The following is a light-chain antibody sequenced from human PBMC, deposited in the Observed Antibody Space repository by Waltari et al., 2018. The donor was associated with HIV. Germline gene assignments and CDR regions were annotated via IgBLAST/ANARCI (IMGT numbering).Light chain of an antibody. Sequence: DIQMTQSPSSLSASVGDTVTITCQASQDIRKTLNWYQQKPGKAPKVLIYETSILQTGVPPRFSGSGSGTDFVVTITNLQPEDIATYYCQQSATLPLTFGGGTKVDLK. CDR2: ETS. V-gene: IGKV1-33*01. CDR1: QDIRKT. CDR3: QQSATLPLT. J-gene: IGKJ4*01.